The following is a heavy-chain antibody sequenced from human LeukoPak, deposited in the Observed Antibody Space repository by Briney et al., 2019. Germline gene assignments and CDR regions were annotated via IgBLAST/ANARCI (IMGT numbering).Heavy chain of an antibody. Sequence: GGSLRLSCVASGFTFSDYYKTWIRQAPGKGLEWVSYMSGSGSTIHYADSVKGRFTISRDNANNSLYLQMNSLRAEDTAVYYCARGWMAVASTVVDFDYWGQGTLVTVSS. CDR2: MSGSGSTI. D-gene: IGHD6-19*01. CDR1: GFTFSDYY. V-gene: IGHV3-11*04. J-gene: IGHJ4*02. CDR3: ARGWMAVASTVVDFDY.